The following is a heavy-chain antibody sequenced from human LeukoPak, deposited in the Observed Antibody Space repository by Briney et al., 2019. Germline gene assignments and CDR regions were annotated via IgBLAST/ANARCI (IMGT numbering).Heavy chain of an antibody. CDR1: GGSINSYY. Sequence: SESLSLTCTVSGGSINSYYWSWIRQPPGKGLEWIGYIDYSGSTNYNPSLKSRVTISVDTSKNQFSLKLSSVTAADTAVYYCAREGVTKYYFDYWGQGTLVTVSS. D-gene: IGHD4-11*01. J-gene: IGHJ4*02. V-gene: IGHV4-59*01. CDR3: AREGVTKYYFDY. CDR2: IDYSGST.